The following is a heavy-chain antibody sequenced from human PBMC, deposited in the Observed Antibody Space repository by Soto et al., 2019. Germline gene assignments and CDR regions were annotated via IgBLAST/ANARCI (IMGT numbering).Heavy chain of an antibody. V-gene: IGHV3-30-3*01. CDR1: GFTFSSYA. J-gene: IGHJ2*01. D-gene: IGHD2-15*01. CDR3: ARGVVVAATSFRYFDL. Sequence: ESGGGVVQPGRSLRLSCAASGFTFSSYAMHWVRQAPGKGLEWVAVISYDGSNNYYADSVKGRFTISRDNSKNTLYLQMNSLRAEDTAVYYCARGVVVAATSFRYFDLWGRGTLVTVSS. CDR2: ISYDGSNN.